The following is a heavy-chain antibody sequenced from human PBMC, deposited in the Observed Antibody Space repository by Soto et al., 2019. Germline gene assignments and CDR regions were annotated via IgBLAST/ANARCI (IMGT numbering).Heavy chain of an antibody. Sequence: GASVKVSCKASGYTFTSYGISWVRQAPGQGLEWMGWISAYNGNTNYAQKLQGRVTMTTDTSTSTAYMELRSLRSDDTAVYYCARGVRYCSSTSCYGDQGPFDYWGQGTLVTVSS. V-gene: IGHV1-18*01. D-gene: IGHD2-2*01. CDR3: ARGVRYCSSTSCYGDQGPFDY. CDR2: ISAYNGNT. J-gene: IGHJ4*02. CDR1: GYTFTSYG.